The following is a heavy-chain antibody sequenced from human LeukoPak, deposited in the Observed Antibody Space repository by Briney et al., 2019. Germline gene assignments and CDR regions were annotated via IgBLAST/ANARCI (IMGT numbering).Heavy chain of an antibody. CDR1: GYIFTSYW. V-gene: IGHV5-10-1*01. CDR3: AKFDHSGNYYGTDY. Sequence: PGESLKISCEGSGYIFTSYWINWVRQMPGKGLEWMGTIDPSDSYTNYSPSFQGHVTISADKSVSTAYLQWSSLKASDTAMYYCAKFDHSGNYYGTDYWGQGTLVTVSS. D-gene: IGHD1-26*01. CDR2: IDPSDSYT. J-gene: IGHJ4*02.